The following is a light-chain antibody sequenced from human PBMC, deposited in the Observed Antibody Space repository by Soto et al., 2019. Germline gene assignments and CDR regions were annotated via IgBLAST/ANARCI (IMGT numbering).Light chain of an antibody. CDR1: SSDVGSYNL. CDR3: ASFAVVDTVV. CDR2: EVT. V-gene: IGLV2-23*02. J-gene: IGLJ2*01. Sequence: QSVLTQPASVSGSVGQSITISCTGTSSDVGSYNLVSWYQQHPGKAPKLMIYEVTKRPSGVSNRLSGSKSGNTASLTISGLQAEDEADYYSASFAVVDTVVFGGGTKLTVL.